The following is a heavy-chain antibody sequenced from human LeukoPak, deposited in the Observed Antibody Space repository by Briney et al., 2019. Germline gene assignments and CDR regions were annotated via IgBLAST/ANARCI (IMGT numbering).Heavy chain of an antibody. D-gene: IGHD6-19*01. V-gene: IGHV1-8*01. Sequence: ASVKVSCKASGYTFTSYDINWVRQATGQGLEWMGWMNPNSGNTGYAQKFQGRVTMTRNTSISTAYMELSSLRSEDTAVYHCARAIRAVAGSDYWGQGPLVTVPS. CDR1: GYTFTSYD. CDR2: MNPNSGNT. CDR3: ARAIRAVAGSDY. J-gene: IGHJ4*02.